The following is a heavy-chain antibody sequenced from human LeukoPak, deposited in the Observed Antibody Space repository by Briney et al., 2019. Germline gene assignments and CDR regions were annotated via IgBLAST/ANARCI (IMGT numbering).Heavy chain of an antibody. J-gene: IGHJ3*02. Sequence: SETLSLTCTVSGGSISSGSYYWSWIRQPAGKGLEWIGRIYTSGSTNYNPSLKSRVTISVDTSKNQFSLKLSSVTAADTAVYYCARETPGGIVVVPAADAFDIWGQGTIVTVSS. V-gene: IGHV4-61*02. D-gene: IGHD2-2*01. CDR3: ARETPGGIVVVPAADAFDI. CDR2: IYTSGST. CDR1: GGSISSGSYY.